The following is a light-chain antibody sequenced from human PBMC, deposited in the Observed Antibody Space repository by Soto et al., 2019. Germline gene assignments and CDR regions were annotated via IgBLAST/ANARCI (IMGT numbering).Light chain of an antibody. Sequence: QSVLTQPPSVSGAPGQRVTISCTGSSSNIGAGYDVHWYQQLPGTAPKLLIYGNSNRPSGVPDRFSGSKSGTSASLAITGLQAEDEADYYCQSYDSSLSGSGVFGTGTQLPS. CDR1: SSNIGAGYD. CDR2: GNS. V-gene: IGLV1-40*01. CDR3: QSYDSSLSGSGV. J-gene: IGLJ1*01.